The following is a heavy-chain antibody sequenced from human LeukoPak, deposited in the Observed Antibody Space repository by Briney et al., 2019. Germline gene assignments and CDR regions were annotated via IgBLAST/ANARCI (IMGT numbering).Heavy chain of an antibody. CDR1: GGSISSYY. V-gene: IGHV4-59*01. CDR3: ARVSITMVRGVIITRAFDI. CDR2: IYYSGST. J-gene: IGHJ3*02. D-gene: IGHD3-10*01. Sequence: SETLSLTCTVSGGSISSYYWSWIRQPPGKGLEWIGYIYYSGSTNYNPSLKSRVTISVDTSKNQFSLKLSSVTAADTAVYYCARVSITMVRGVIITRAFDIWGQGTMVTVSS.